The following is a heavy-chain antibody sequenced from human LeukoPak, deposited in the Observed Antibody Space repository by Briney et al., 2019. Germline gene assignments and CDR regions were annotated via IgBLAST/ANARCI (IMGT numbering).Heavy chain of an antibody. J-gene: IGHJ4*02. D-gene: IGHD6-19*01. V-gene: IGHV4-34*01. CDR1: GGSFSGYY. Sequence: SETLSLTCAVNGGSFSGYYWSWIRQPPGKGLEWIGEINHSGSTNYNPSLKSRVTISVDTSKNQFSLKLSSVTAADTAVYYCARGMENSSGWYAHFDYWGQGTLVTVSS. CDR3: ARGMENSSGWYAHFDY. CDR2: INHSGST.